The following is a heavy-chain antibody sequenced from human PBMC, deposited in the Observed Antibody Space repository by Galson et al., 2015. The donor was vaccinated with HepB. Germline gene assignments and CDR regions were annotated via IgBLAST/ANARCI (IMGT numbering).Heavy chain of an antibody. CDR2: TDPSDSYT. V-gene: IGHV5-10-1*01. Sequence: QSGAEVKKPGESLRISCKGSGYSFTSYWISWVRQMPGKGLEWMGRTDPSDSYTNYSPSFQGHVTISADKSISTAYLQWSSLKASDTAMYYCARQGQWLVQAGFKSGSYSRYMESHAFDIWGQGTIVTVSS. D-gene: IGHD6-19*01. CDR1: GYSFTSYW. J-gene: IGHJ3*02. CDR3: ARQGQWLVQAGFKSGSYSRYMESHAFDI.